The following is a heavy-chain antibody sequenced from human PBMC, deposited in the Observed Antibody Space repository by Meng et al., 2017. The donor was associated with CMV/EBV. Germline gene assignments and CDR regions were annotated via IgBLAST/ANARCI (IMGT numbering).Heavy chain of an antibody. CDR1: GYTFTSYY. D-gene: IGHD3-16*01. Sequence: ASVKVSCKASGYTFTSYYMHWVRQALGQGLEWMGIINPSGGSTSYAQKFQGRVTMTRDTSTSTVYMELSSLRSEDTAVYYCARDSITRPWDYYYGMDVWGQGTTVTVSS. J-gene: IGHJ6*02. CDR3: ARDSITRPWDYYYGMDV. V-gene: IGHV1-46*01. CDR2: INPSGGST.